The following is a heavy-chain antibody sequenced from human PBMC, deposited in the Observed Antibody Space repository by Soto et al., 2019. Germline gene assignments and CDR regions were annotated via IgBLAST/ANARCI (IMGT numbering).Heavy chain of an antibody. V-gene: IGHV4-34*01. Sequence: PSETLSLTCAVYGGSFSGYYLSWIRQPPGKGLEWIGEINHSGSTNYNPSLKSRDTISVDTSKNQFSLKLSSVTAADTAVYYCARGLRVTMVRGVMRRHYYFDYWGQGTLVTVSS. CDR1: GGSFSGYY. CDR2: INHSGST. D-gene: IGHD3-10*01. CDR3: ARGLRVTMVRGVMRRHYYFDY. J-gene: IGHJ4*02.